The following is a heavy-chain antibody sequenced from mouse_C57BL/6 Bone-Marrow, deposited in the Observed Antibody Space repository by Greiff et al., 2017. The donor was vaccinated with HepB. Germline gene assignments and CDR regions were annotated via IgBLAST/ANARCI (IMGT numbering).Heavy chain of an antibody. Sequence: QVQLQQPGAELVMPGASVKLSCKASGYTFTSYWMHWVKQRPGQGLEWIGEIDPSDSYTNYNQKFKGKSTLTVDKSSSTADMQLSSLTSEDSAVYYCARAPYRPWYFDVWGTGTTVTVSS. V-gene: IGHV1-69*01. D-gene: IGHD2-12*01. CDR1: GYTFTSYW. CDR3: ARAPYRPWYFDV. J-gene: IGHJ1*03. CDR2: IDPSDSYT.